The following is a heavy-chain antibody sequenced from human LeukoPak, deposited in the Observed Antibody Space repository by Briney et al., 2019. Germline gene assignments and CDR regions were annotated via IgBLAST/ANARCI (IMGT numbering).Heavy chain of an antibody. V-gene: IGHV4-61*02. D-gene: IGHD2-15*01. Sequence: KSSETLSLTCTVSGDSISSGDYYWSWIRQPAGKGLEWIGRISSSGSTNYNPSLKSRVTISVDTSKNQFSLKLSSVTAADTAVYYCARNSCPSGSCYDNRGYFDYWGQGTLVTVSS. CDR1: GDSISSGDYY. CDR3: ARNSCPSGSCYDNRGYFDY. CDR2: ISSSGST. J-gene: IGHJ4*02.